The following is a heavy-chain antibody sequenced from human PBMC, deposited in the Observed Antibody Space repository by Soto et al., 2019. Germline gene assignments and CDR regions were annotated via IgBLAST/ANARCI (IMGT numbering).Heavy chain of an antibody. CDR3: ARGRISHDY. Sequence: GGSLRLSCVASGFTFSDYWMTWVRQAPGKGLEWVATISQDAGETFFVDSVKGRFSISRDNSKNSLYLQMNSLRSEDTALYYCARGRISHDYWGQGTLVTVSS. CDR1: GFTFSDYW. J-gene: IGHJ4*02. CDR2: ISQDAGET. V-gene: IGHV3-7*01. D-gene: IGHD2-21*01.